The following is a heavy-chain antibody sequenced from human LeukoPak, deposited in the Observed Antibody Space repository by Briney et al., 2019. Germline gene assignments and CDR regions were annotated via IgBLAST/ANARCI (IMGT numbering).Heavy chain of an antibody. V-gene: IGHV1-18*01. CDR1: GGTFSSYA. J-gene: IGHJ4*02. CDR2: ISAYNGNT. CDR3: ARTVKKYYFDY. Sequence: ASVKVSCKASGGTFSSYAISWVRQAPGQGLEWMGWISAYNGNTNYAQKLQGRVTMTTDTSTSTAYMELRSLRSDDTAVYYCARTVKKYYFDYWGQGTLVTVSS.